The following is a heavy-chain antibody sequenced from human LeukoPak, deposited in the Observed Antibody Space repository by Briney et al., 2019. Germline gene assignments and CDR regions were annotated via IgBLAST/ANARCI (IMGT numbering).Heavy chain of an antibody. CDR1: GFTFTTYW. Sequence: PGGSLRLSCAASGFTFTTYWMSWVRQLPGKGLEWVANINQDGTEKYYVDSVKGRFTFSRDNAKNSPDLQMNSLRVEDTGIYYCVKVAKYYYGSETYYFFEHWGQGTPVTASS. CDR2: INQDGTEK. D-gene: IGHD3-10*01. CDR3: VKVAKYYYGSETYYFFEH. V-gene: IGHV3-7*01. J-gene: IGHJ4*02.